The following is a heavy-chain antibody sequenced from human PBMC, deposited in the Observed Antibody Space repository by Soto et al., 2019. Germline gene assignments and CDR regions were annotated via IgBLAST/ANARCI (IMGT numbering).Heavy chain of an antibody. V-gene: IGHV1-69*01. J-gene: IGHJ6*02. D-gene: IGHD3-10*02. CDR3: ARGGLVPYYYNAMDV. CDR1: GGTFSSFA. Sequence: QVQLVQSGAEVKKPGSSVKVSCKASGGTFSSFAISWVRQAPGQGLEWMGGIIPIFGPPNYAQKFQGRVTISADESTNTAYMDLSSLRSEDTAVYYCARGGLVPYYYNAMDVWGQGTRVTVSS. CDR2: IIPIFGPP.